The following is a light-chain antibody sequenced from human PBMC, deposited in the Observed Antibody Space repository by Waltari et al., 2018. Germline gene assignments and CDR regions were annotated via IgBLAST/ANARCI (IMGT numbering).Light chain of an antibody. CDR2: DVS. J-gene: IGKJ3*01. Sequence: IVLTQSPATLSLSPGEGATLSCRASQSLSTYLAWYQQIPGQAPRLLIYDVSHRAPGIPDRFSGSGSVTDFTLTISGLEPEDFAVYYCQSRQNWPPVFTFGPGTKVDIK. V-gene: IGKV3-11*01. CDR1: QSLSTY. CDR3: QSRQNWPPVFT.